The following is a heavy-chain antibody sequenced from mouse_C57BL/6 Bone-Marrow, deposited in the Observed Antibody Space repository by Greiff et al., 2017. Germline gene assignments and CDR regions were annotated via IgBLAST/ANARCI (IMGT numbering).Heavy chain of an antibody. V-gene: IGHV1-81*01. CDR3: VVAKAGDY. D-gene: IGHD1-1*01. Sequence: QVQLQQSGAELARPGASVKLSCKASGYTFTSYGISWVKQRTGQGLEWIGEIYPRSGNTYYNEKFKGKATLTADKSSSTAYMELRSLTSEDSAVYFCVVAKAGDYGGQGTSVTVSS. J-gene: IGHJ4*01. CDR1: GYTFTSYG. CDR2: IYPRSGNT.